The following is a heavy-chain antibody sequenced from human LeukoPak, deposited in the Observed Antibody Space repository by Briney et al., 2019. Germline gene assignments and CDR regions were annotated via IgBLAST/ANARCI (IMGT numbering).Heavy chain of an antibody. CDR3: ARDIAVA. CDR1: GNYW. Sequence: GGSLRLSCAASGNYWMHWVRQVPGKGLVWVSHINSDGSWTSYADSVKGRFTISKDNAKNTVYLQMNSLRAEDTAVYYCARDIAVAWGQGTMVTVSS. D-gene: IGHD6-19*01. J-gene: IGHJ3*01. CDR2: INSDGSWT. V-gene: IGHV3-74*01.